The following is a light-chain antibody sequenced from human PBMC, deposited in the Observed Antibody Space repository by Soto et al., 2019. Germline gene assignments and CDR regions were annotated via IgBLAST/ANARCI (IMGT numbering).Light chain of an antibody. CDR3: QQRSNWPPIT. CDR2: DAS. CDR1: QSVSSY. J-gene: IGKJ2*01. V-gene: IGKV3-11*01. Sequence: EIVLTQSPATLSLSPGERATLSCRASQSVSSYLAWYQQKPGQAPRLLIYDASNRATGIPARFSGSGSGTDFTLTISSLEPEDFAVYYCQQRSNWPPITFGQGTQLESK.